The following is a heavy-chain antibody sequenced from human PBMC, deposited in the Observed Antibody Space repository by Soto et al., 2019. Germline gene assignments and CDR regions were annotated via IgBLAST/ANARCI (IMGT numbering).Heavy chain of an antibody. CDR2: ISFSGST. Sequence: SETLSLTCTVSGGSISSYYWTWVRQPPGKGLEWIGYISFSGSTSHNSYNPSLKSRVTISVDASKNQFSLKLSSVTAADTAVYYCAGDPYGGPIDYWGQGTLVTVSS. CDR3: AGDPYGGPIDY. CDR1: GGSISSYY. V-gene: IGHV4-59*12. D-gene: IGHD4-17*01. J-gene: IGHJ4*02.